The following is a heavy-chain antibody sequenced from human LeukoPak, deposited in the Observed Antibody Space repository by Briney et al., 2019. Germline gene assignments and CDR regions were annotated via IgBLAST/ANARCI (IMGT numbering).Heavy chain of an antibody. CDR3: ARDRYYDFWSGYSGFDP. J-gene: IGHJ5*02. CDR2: IYYSGST. Sequence: SETLSLTCTVSGGSISSGDYYWSWIRQPPGKGLEWIGYIYYSGSTYYNPSLKSRVTISVDTSKNQFHLKLSSVTAADTAVYYCARDRYYDFWSGYSGFDPWGQGTLVTVSS. V-gene: IGHV4-30-4*08. CDR1: GGSISSGDYY. D-gene: IGHD3-3*01.